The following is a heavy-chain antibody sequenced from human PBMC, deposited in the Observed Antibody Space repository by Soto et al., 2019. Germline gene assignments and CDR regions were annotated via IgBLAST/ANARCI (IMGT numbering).Heavy chain of an antibody. V-gene: IGHV5-51*01. CDR1: GYSFSNYW. Sequence: PGESLKISCEGSGYSFSNYWIAWVRQMPWKGLEWIGIIYPADSDTRYSPSFQGQVTISADKYINTAYLQWSSLKASDTATYYCARQFHDNSGGGYYYYGLDVWGQGTTVTVSS. J-gene: IGHJ6*02. CDR2: IYPADSDT. CDR3: ARQFHDNSGGGYYYYGLDV. D-gene: IGHD2-15*01.